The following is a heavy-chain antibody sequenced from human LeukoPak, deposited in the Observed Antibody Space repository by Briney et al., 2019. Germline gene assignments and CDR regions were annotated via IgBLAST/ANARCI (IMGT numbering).Heavy chain of an antibody. CDR2: ITSSRSTI. J-gene: IGHJ3*02. CDR3: AREYSSSSGRAFDI. CDR1: GFSLNTYS. Sequence: QAGGSLRISCAASGFSLNTYSMNWVRQAPGKGLEWISYITSSRSTIYYADSVKGRFTISRDNAENSLYLQMNSLRADDTAVYYCAREYSSSSGRAFDIWGQGTMVTVSS. D-gene: IGHD6-6*01. V-gene: IGHV3-48*01.